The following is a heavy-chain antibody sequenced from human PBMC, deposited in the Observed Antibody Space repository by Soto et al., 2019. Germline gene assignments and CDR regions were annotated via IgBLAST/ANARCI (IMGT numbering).Heavy chain of an antibody. V-gene: IGHV5-51*01. CDR2: IYPGDSDT. Sequence: LGESLKISCKGSGYSFTSYWIGWVRQMPGKGLEWMGIIYPGDSDTRYSPSFQGQVTISVDKTINIAYLQWSSLKASDTAMYYCARVCNSYHHSWLDPWGQGTLVTVSS. CDR3: ARVCNSYHHSWLDP. J-gene: IGHJ5*02. D-gene: IGHD5-18*01. CDR1: GYSFTSYW.